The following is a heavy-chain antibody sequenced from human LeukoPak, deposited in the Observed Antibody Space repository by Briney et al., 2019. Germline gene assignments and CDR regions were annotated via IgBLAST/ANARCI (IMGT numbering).Heavy chain of an antibody. CDR1: GFTFSSYA. CDR2: ISYDGSNK. J-gene: IGHJ4*02. Sequence: GGSLRLSCAASGFTFSSYAMHWVRQAPGKGLEWVAVISYDGSNKYYADSVKGRFTISRDNSKNTLYLQMNSLRAEDTAVYYCASLIVVGYYFDYWGQGTLVTVSS. V-gene: IGHV3-30*14. CDR3: ASLIVVGYYFDY. D-gene: IGHD2-15*01.